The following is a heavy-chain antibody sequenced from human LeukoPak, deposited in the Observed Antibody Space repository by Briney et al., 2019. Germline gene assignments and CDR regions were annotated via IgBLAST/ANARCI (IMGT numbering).Heavy chain of an antibody. Sequence: SETLSLTCDVSGYSISSGHYWGWIRQSPGKGLEWIASIYKSGSTYFKSSLRSRVTISLDTPKNQFSLTLNSVTAADTAIYYCARHVYGPHQLQSYHFDYWGQGILVTVSS. V-gene: IGHV4-38-2*01. CDR2: IYKSGST. CDR1: GYSISSGHY. D-gene: IGHD5-24*01. CDR3: ARHVYGPHQLQSYHFDY. J-gene: IGHJ4*02.